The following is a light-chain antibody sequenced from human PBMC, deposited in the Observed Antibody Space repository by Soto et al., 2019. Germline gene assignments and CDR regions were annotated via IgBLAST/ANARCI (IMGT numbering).Light chain of an antibody. CDR2: GAS. CDR1: QSVSSSY. V-gene: IGKV3-20*01. CDR3: QHYGNSPTCT. Sequence: EIVLTQSPGTLSLSPGERATLSCRASQSVSSSYLAWYQQKPGQAPRLLIYGASSRATGIPDRFSGSGSGTDFTLTISRLEPEDFSVYFCQHYGNSPTCTLAQGTNVQIK. J-gene: IGKJ2*02.